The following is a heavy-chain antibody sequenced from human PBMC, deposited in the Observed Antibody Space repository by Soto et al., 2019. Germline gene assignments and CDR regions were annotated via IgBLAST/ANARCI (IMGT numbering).Heavy chain of an antibody. J-gene: IGHJ5*02. Sequence: SETLSLTCIVSGGSISSDYWSWIRQPPGRGLEWIGFISDSGTTNYSPSLKSRVTMSLDTSANQVSLKLRSVTAADTAVYYCAKYGGTYYVSWGQGTLVTVSS. CDR3: AKYGGTYYVS. CDR1: GGSISSDY. V-gene: IGHV4-59*01. D-gene: IGHD1-26*01. CDR2: ISDSGTT.